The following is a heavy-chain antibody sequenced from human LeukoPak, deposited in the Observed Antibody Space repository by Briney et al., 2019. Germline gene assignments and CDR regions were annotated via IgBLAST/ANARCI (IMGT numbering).Heavy chain of an antibody. D-gene: IGHD2-15*01. CDR3: AGDKRPGSDNDAFDI. CDR2: IYESGST. Sequence: PSETLSLTCSVSGGSISGSSHCWGWIRQPPGKGLEWIGSIYESGSTHYNPSLKSRVTISIDMSKNQFSLKLSPVTATDTAVYYCAGDKRPGSDNDAFDIWGQGTMVTVSS. J-gene: IGHJ3*02. CDR1: GGSISGSSHC. V-gene: IGHV4-39*07.